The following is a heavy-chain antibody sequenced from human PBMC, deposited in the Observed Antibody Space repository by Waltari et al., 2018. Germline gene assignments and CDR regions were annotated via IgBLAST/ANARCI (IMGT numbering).Heavy chain of an antibody. V-gene: IGHV4-38-2*01. CDR3: ARHLQDYNWNYPFDY. CDR2: IYHSGST. J-gene: IGHJ4*02. D-gene: IGHD1-7*01. CDR1: GYSISSGYY. Sequence: QVQLQESGPGLVKPSETLSLTCAVSGYSISSGYYWGWIRQPPGKGLEWIGSIYHSGSTYYNPSLKSRVTISVDTSKNQFSLKLSSVTAADTAVYYCARHLQDYNWNYPFDYWGQGTLVTVSS.